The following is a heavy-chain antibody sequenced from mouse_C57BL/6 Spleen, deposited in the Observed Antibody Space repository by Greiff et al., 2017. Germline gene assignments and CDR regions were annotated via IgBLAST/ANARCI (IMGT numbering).Heavy chain of an antibody. J-gene: IGHJ2*01. CDR2: IYPGDGDT. D-gene: IGHD1-1*01. CDR1: GYAFSSYW. CDR3: ARSAYYYGSSYYFDY. V-gene: IGHV1-80*01. Sequence: VNVVESGAELVKPGASVKISCKASGYAFSSYWMNWVKQRPGKGLEWIGQIYPGDGDTNYNGKFKGKATLTADKSSSTAYMQLSSLTSEDSAVYFCARSAYYYGSSYYFDYWGQGTTLTVSS.